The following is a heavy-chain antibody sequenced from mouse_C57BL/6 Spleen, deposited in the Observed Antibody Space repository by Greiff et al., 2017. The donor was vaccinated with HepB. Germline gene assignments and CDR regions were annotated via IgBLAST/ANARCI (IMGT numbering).Heavy chain of an antibody. Sequence: VQLQQSGPELVKPGASVKISCKASGYTFTDYYMNWVKQSHGKSLEWIGDINPNNGGTSYNQKFKGKATLTVDKSSSTAYMELRSLTSEDSAVYYCATGGNLWYFDVWGTGTTVTVSS. V-gene: IGHV1-26*01. J-gene: IGHJ1*03. D-gene: IGHD4-1*01. CDR1: GYTFTDYY. CDR3: ATGGNLWYFDV. CDR2: INPNNGGT.